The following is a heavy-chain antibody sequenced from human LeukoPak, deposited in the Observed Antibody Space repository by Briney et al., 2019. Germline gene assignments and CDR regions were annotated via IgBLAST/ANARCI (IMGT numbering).Heavy chain of an antibody. D-gene: IGHD2-8*01. CDR3: IRALMVATSPDIDV. J-gene: IGHJ6*03. V-gene: IGHV3-74*01. CDR2: VNSDGTGT. Sequence: PGGSLRLSCAASGVTPSSYWMQWVREAPGKGLVWVSRVNSDGTGTTYADSVEGRFTIYRDNAKNTVYLQMNSRRAEDTAIYYCIRALMVATSPDIDVWGKGTPVTVSS. CDR1: GVTPSSYW.